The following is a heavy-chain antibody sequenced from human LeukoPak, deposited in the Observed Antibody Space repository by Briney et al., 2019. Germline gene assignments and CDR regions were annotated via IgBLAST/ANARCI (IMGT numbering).Heavy chain of an antibody. CDR1: GFTFSSYA. J-gene: IGHJ4*02. CDR3: ARAFGGGTGDY. Sequence: GGSLRLSCAASGFTFSSYAMHWVRQAPGKGVEWVAVISYDGSNKYYADSVKGRFTISRDNSKNTLYLQMNSLRAEDTAVYYCARAFGGGTGDYWGQGTLVTVSS. CDR2: ISYDGSNK. D-gene: IGHD1-26*01. V-gene: IGHV3-30*01.